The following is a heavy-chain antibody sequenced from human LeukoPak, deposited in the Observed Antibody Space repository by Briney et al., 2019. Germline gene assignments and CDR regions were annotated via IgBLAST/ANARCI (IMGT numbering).Heavy chain of an antibody. CDR1: GLTFSSYG. J-gene: IGHJ4*02. Sequence: GGSLRLSCAASGLTFSSYGMHWVRQAPGKGLEWVAVISYDGSNKYYADSVKGRFTISRDNSKNTLYLQMNSLRAEDTAVYYCAKDYYDSSGSFDYWGQGTLVTVSS. CDR3: AKDYYDSSGSFDY. V-gene: IGHV3-30*18. CDR2: ISYDGSNK. D-gene: IGHD3-22*01.